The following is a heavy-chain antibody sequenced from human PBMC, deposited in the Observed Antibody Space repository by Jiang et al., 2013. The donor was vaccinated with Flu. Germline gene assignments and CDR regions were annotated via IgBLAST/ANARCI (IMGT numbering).Heavy chain of an antibody. V-gene: IGHV6-1*01. J-gene: IGHJ6*03. CDR2: TYYRSKWYN. Sequence: TYYRSKWYNDYAVSVKSRITINPDTSKNQFSLQLNSVTPEDTAVYYCARVRLPVHYYYMDVWGKGTTVTVSS. CDR3: ARVRLPVHYYYMDV. D-gene: IGHD6-6*01.